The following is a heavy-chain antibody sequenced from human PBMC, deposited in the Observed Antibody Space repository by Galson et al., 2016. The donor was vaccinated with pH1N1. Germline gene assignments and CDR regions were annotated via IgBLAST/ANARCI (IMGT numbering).Heavy chain of an antibody. V-gene: IGHV3-33*05. CDR1: GFSLSRSA. CDR3: ARDRRYLDWTSPRFDN. J-gene: IGHJ4*02. D-gene: IGHD3-9*01. Sequence: SLRLSCATSGFSLSRSAMSWVRQAPGKGLEWVALISYDGSKAYYADAVKGRFIISRDNSQKTVFLQMNSLSAEDTALYYCARDRRYLDWTSPRFDNWGQGTQVSVSS. CDR2: ISYDGSKA.